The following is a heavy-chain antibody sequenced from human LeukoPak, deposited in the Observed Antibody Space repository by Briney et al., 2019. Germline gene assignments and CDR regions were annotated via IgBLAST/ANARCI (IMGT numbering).Heavy chain of an antibody. CDR2: IYYTGII. Sequence: PSETLSLTCTVSGGSISSAGYFWNWIRQYPGKGPEWIGYIYYTGIIYYNPSLKSRVTISVDTSKNQFSLKLSSVTAADTAVFYCVRGVRDTIGYYHIDSWGQGTLVTVSS. J-gene: IGHJ4*02. V-gene: IGHV4-31*03. D-gene: IGHD3-22*01. CDR1: GGSISSAGYF. CDR3: VRGVRDTIGYYHIDS.